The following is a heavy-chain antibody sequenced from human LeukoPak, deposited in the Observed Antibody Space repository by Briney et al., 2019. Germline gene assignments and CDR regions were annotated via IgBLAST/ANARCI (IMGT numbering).Heavy chain of an antibody. Sequence: SETLSLTCTVSGGSIRRSYFYWGWVRQPPGKGLEWIGFAYYTGNTFYKPSLKSRVTISVDSSKNQFSLGLASLTAADWAVYYCAQLERRTAFDIWGPGTMVVVSS. J-gene: IGHJ3*02. D-gene: IGHD1-1*01. CDR3: AQLERRTAFDI. V-gene: IGHV4-39*01. CDR2: AYYTGNT. CDR1: GGSIRRSYFY.